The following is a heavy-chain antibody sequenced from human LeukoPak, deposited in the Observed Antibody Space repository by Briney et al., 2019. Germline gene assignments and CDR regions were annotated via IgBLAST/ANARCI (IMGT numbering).Heavy chain of an antibody. CDR2: IYWNDAK. CDR3: AHLYYDFWSGYYTPFDY. V-gene: IGHV2-5*01. D-gene: IGHD3-3*01. CDR1: GFSLSTSGVG. J-gene: IGHJ4*02. Sequence: SGPTLVNPTQTLTLTCTFSGFSLSTSGVGVGWIRQPPGKALEWLALIYWNDAKRYSPSLKSRLTITKDTSKNQVVLTMTNMDPVDTATYYCAHLYYDFWSGYYTPFDYWGQGTLVTVSS.